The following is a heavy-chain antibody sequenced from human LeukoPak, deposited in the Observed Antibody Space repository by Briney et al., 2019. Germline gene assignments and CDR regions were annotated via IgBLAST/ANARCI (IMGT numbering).Heavy chain of an antibody. Sequence: SETLSLTCTVSGGSISSYYWSWIRQPPGKRLEWIGYIYYSGSTNYNPSLKSRVTMAVDTSKKQFSLKLSSVTAADTAVYYCARHSSVTPFDFWGQGTLVTVSP. CDR1: GGSISSYY. D-gene: IGHD2-21*02. CDR2: IYYSGST. V-gene: IGHV4-59*08. J-gene: IGHJ4*02. CDR3: ARHSSVTPFDF.